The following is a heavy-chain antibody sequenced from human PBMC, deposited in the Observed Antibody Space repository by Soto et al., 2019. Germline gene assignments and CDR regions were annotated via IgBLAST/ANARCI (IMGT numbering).Heavy chain of an antibody. D-gene: IGHD2-15*01. J-gene: IGHJ6*02. CDR3: AKATGYCYSGSCRDYYYYYGMDV. CDR1: GFTFSTYG. V-gene: IGHV3-30*18. Sequence: GGSLRLSCAASGFTFSTYGMHWVRQAPGKGLEWVAVISYDGSNKYYADSVKGRFTISRDNSKNTLYLQMNSLRAEDTAVYYCAKATGYCYSGSCRDYYYYYGMDVWGQGTTVTVSS. CDR2: ISYDGSNK.